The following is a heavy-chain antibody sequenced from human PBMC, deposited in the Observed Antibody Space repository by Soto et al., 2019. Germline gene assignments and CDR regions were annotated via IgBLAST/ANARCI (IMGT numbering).Heavy chain of an antibody. Sequence: AAVKVSCKASQYTFTNFYLHWVRQAPGQRPEWMGWINNGGGTIYAQKFQGRLTMTRDTSITTAYMELSRLSSEDTAFYYCATSSDWSHLLDYWGQGTLVTVSS. D-gene: IGHD6-19*01. V-gene: IGHV1-2*02. CDR1: QYTFTNFY. J-gene: IGHJ4*02. CDR3: ATSSDWSHLLDY. CDR2: INNGGGT.